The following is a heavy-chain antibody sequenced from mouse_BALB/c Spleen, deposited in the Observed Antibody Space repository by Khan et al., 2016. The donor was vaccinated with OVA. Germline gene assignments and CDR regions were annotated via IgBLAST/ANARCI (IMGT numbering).Heavy chain of an antibody. CDR3: ARSLVDYHAMDY. J-gene: IGHJ4*01. V-gene: IGHV5-9-3*01. CDR2: ISSGGHYT. Sequence: EVELVESGGGLVKPGGSLKLSCSVSGCTFSSYAMSWVRQTPEKRLEWVATISSGGHYTFYPDSVKGRFTISRDNAKNTLYLQMSSLRSEDTAMYYCARSLVDYHAMDYWGQGTSVTVSS. D-gene: IGHD2-2*01. CDR1: GCTFSSYA.